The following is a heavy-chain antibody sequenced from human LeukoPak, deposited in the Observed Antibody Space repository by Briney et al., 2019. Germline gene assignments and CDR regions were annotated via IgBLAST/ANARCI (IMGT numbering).Heavy chain of an antibody. CDR2: ISYDGSNK. V-gene: IGHV3-30-3*01. J-gene: IGHJ4*02. Sequence: GGSLRLSCTASGFTFSSYAMHWVRQAPGKGLEWVAVISYDGSNKYYADSVKGRSTISRDNSKNTLYLQMNSLRAEDTAVYYCARDHKGSGWYLVPWHFDYWGQGTLVTVSS. CDR3: ARDHKGSGWYLVPWHFDY. D-gene: IGHD6-19*01. CDR1: GFTFSSYA.